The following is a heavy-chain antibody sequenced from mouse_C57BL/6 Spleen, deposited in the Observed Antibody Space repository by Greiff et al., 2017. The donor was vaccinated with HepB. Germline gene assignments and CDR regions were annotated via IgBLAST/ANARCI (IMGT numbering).Heavy chain of an antibody. Sequence: EVKLVESGGGLVKPGGSLKLSCAASGFTFSSYAMSWVRQTPEKRLEWVATISDGGSYTYYPDNVKGRFTISRDNAKNNLYLQMSHLKSEDTAMYYCARGYSTDYAMDYWGQGTSVTVSS. CDR2: ISDGGSYT. V-gene: IGHV5-4*03. CDR3: ARGYSTDYAMDY. D-gene: IGHD2-5*01. J-gene: IGHJ4*01. CDR1: GFTFSSYA.